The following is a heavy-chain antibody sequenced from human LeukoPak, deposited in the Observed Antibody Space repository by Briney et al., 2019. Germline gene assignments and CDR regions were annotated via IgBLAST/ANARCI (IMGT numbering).Heavy chain of an antibody. CDR2: ISAYNGNT. D-gene: IGHD6-19*01. Sequence: ASVKVSCKASGYTFTDFGISWVRQAPGQGLEWMGWISAYNGNTNYAQKLQGRVTMTTDTSTSTAYMEVRSLRSDDTAVYYCTRDLGQWLIQGIFFDYWGQGTQVTVSP. CDR1: GYTFTDFG. J-gene: IGHJ4*02. CDR3: TRDLGQWLIQGIFFDY. V-gene: IGHV1-18*01.